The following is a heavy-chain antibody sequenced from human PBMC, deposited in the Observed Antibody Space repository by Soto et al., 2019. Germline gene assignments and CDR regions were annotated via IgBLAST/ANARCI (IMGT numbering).Heavy chain of an antibody. Sequence: QVQLVQSGAEVKKPGASVKVSCKASGYTFTSYDIIWVRQATGQGLEWMGWMNPSTGNTDSAEKFQGRPTMTRSASISTVYMALSSLSFEDTGVYYCAIGRIIVAGGFDPWGQGTLVTVSS. CDR3: AIGRIIVAGGFDP. D-gene: IGHD6-19*01. CDR2: MNPSTGNT. J-gene: IGHJ5*02. CDR1: GYTFTSYD. V-gene: IGHV1-8*01.